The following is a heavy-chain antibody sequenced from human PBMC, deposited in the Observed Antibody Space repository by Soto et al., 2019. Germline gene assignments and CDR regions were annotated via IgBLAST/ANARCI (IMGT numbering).Heavy chain of an antibody. CDR2: MNPHSGAT. CDR3: AKEIWFGKLFRDY. V-gene: IGHV1-8*01. Sequence: QVQLVQSGAEVRKPWASVKVSCKASGYSFTEYDITWVRQASGHGLEWVGWMNPHSGATGSAEMFQGRVALTKNTSLQTAEMVLNNLTLVDTAVYYCAKEIWFGKLFRDYWSLATLLIVS. CDR1: GYSFTEYD. J-gene: IGHJ4*02. D-gene: IGHD3-10*01.